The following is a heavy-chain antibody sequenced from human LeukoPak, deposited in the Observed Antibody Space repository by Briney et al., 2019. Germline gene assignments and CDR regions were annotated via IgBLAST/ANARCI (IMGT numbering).Heavy chain of an antibody. CDR2: IIPMFGTP. Sequence: SVNISCKASGGTFRSYAYTWVRQAPGQGLEFLGAIIPMFGTPKYAQNFQGRVTITTDESTSTVYMDLTTLTFEDAAVYYCARDVAGGYRTFDALNTWGQGTTVTVSS. CDR3: ARDVAGGYRTFDALNT. V-gene: IGHV1-69*05. CDR1: GGTFRSYA. D-gene: IGHD2-2*02. J-gene: IGHJ6*02.